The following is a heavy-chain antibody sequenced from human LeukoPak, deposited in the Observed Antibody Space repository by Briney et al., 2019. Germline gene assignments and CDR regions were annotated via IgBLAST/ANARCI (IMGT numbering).Heavy chain of an antibody. CDR1: GYTFTSYD. J-gene: IGHJ5*02. CDR2: MNPNSGNT. D-gene: IGHD5-18*01. Sequence: GASVKVSCKASGYTFTSYDINWVRQATGQGLEWMGWMNPNSGNTGYAQKFQGRVTMTRNTSISTAYMELSSLGSEDTAVYYCARASYSYGSNWFDPWGQGTLVTVSS. CDR3: ARASYSYGSNWFDP. V-gene: IGHV1-8*01.